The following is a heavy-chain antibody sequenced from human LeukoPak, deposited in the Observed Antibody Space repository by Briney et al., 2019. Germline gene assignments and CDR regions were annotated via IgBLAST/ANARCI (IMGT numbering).Heavy chain of an antibody. CDR2: IYYSGST. V-gene: IGHV4-30-4*01. Sequence: SETLSLTCTVSGGSISSGDYYWSWIRQPPGKGLEWIGYIYYSGSTYYNPSLTSPVTISVDTSKNQFSLKLSSVTAADTAVYYCARSILPEWELLPPDWFDPWGQGTLVTVSS. CDR1: GGSISSGDYY. J-gene: IGHJ5*02. CDR3: ARSILPEWELLPPDWFDP. D-gene: IGHD1-26*01.